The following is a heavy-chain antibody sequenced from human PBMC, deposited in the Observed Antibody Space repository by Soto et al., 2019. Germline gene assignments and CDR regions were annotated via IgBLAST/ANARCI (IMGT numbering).Heavy chain of an antibody. CDR2: ISSSSDDL. CDR3: ARQIWDYYSSYFDY. D-gene: IGHD2-21*01. Sequence: GGSLRLSCAASGFTFSSYSMNWVRQAPGKGLEWLSYISSSSDDLYYADSVKGRITISRDNAKNSLYLQMSSLREEDTAVYYCARQIWDYYSSYFDYWGQGP. V-gene: IGHV3-48*02. CDR1: GFTFSSYS. J-gene: IGHJ4*02.